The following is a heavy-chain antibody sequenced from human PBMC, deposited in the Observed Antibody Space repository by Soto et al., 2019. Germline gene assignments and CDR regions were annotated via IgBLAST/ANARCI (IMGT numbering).Heavy chain of an antibody. Sequence: QVQIQESGPGLVKPSGTLSLACSVSSVSVSGSYWCAWVRQPPGKGLEWIGEIDHSGHTNYNPSLNSRVTMSLDHSKNQFSLNLRSVTAADTAVYYCARSNWNYVRTLDYWGQGTQVIVSS. D-gene: IGHD1-7*01. CDR3: ARSNWNYVRTLDY. CDR2: IDHSGHT. CDR1: SVSVSGSYW. J-gene: IGHJ4*02. V-gene: IGHV4-4*02.